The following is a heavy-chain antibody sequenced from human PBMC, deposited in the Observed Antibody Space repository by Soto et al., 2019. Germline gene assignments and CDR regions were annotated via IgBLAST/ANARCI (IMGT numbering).Heavy chain of an antibody. Sequence: EVQLVESGGGLVQPGGSLRLSCAASGFTFSSYRMHWVRQAQGKGLVWVARINSDGSSTSYADSVKGRFTISRDNAKNTLYLQMNSLRAEDTAVYYCARALGGYGDYPVFDYWGQGTLVTVSS. J-gene: IGHJ4*02. CDR1: GFTFSSYR. D-gene: IGHD4-17*01. CDR2: INSDGSST. V-gene: IGHV3-74*01. CDR3: ARALGGYGDYPVFDY.